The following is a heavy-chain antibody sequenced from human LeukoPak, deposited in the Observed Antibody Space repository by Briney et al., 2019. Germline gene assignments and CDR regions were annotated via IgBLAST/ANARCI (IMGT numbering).Heavy chain of an antibody. Sequence: GGSLRLSRAASGFTFSSYAMHWVRQAPGKGLEWVAVISYDGSNKYYADSVKGRFTISRDNSKNTLYLQMNSLRAEDTAVYYCARDRCRGGSCYFDYWGQGTLVTVSS. J-gene: IGHJ4*02. D-gene: IGHD2-15*01. CDR1: GFTFSSYA. V-gene: IGHV3-30-3*01. CDR3: ARDRCRGGSCYFDY. CDR2: ISYDGSNK.